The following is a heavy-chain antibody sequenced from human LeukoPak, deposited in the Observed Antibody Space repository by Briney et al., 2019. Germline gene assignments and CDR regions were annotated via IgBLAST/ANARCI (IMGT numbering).Heavy chain of an antibody. J-gene: IGHJ4*02. CDR1: GGSISNYY. D-gene: IGHD4-23*01. CDR2: IYTSGST. Sequence: SETLSLTCTASGGSISNYYWSWIRQPAGKGLEWIGRIYTSGSTNYNPSLKSRVTMSVDTSKNQFSLKMTSVTAADTAVYFCARDRLLYDYGGKPLFDYWGQGTLVTVSS. V-gene: IGHV4-4*07. CDR3: ARDRLLYDYGGKPLFDY.